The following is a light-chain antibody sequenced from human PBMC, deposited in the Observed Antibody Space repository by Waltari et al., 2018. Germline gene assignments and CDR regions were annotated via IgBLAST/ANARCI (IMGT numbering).Light chain of an antibody. CDR2: DVT. CDR1: SSYIGAYHY. V-gene: IGLV2-14*03. CDR3: NSYTSTSTLV. Sequence: QSALTQPASVSGSPGQAIPISCTGSSSYIGAYHYVSWYQQYPGQAPKLILFDVTDRPSGVSPRFSGSKSGNTASLTISGLQTEDEADYYCNSYTSTSTLVFGTGTKVTVL. J-gene: IGLJ1*01.